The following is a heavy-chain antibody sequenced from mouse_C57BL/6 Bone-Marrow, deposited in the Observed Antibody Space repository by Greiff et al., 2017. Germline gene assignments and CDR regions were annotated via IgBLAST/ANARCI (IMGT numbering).Heavy chain of an antibody. V-gene: IGHV5-2*01. Sequence: VQLKQSGGGLVQPGESLKLSCESNEYEFPSHDMSWVRKTPEKRLELVAAINSDGGSTYYPDTMERRFIISRDNTKKTLYLQMSSLRSEDTALYYCARRDYGKGYYYAMDYWGQGTSVTVSS. CDR1: EYEFPSHD. CDR2: INSDGGST. J-gene: IGHJ4*01. D-gene: IGHD2-1*01. CDR3: ARRDYGKGYYYAMDY.